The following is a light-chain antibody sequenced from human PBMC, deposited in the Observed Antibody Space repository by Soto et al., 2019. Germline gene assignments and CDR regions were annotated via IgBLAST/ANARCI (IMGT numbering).Light chain of an antibody. Sequence: EIVLTQSPATLSVSSGVRATLXXRSTETISTNLAWFQRKPGQPPRLLXXGSSTRETGVPDRFSGSGSGTEFTLIISSLQSEDVALYYCQQYSNWPPAITFGQGTRLEIK. V-gene: IGKV3-15*01. CDR2: GSS. J-gene: IGKJ5*01. CDR3: QQYSNWPPAIT. CDR1: ETISTN.